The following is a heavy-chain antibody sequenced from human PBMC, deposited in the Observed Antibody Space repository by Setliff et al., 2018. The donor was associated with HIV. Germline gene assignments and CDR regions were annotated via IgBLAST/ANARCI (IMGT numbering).Heavy chain of an antibody. J-gene: IGHJ4*02. D-gene: IGHD1-26*01. CDR3: ARGGFKWSGSYADY. CDR2: IKHSGST. CDR1: GGSFSDYY. Sequence: LSLTCAVHGGSFSDYYWTWIRQPPGKGLGWIGEIKHSGSTNYNPSLKSRVTISVDTAKNQFSLNLTSVTAADTAVYYCARGGFKWSGSYADYWGQGTLVTVSS. V-gene: IGHV4-34*01.